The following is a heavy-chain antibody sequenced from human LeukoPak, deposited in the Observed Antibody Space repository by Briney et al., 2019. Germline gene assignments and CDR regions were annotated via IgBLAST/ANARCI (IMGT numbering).Heavy chain of an antibody. CDR2: ISRDSITT. Sequence: GGSLSLSCAASGFTFSFYNMNWVRQAPGKGLEWVSYISRDSITTYYADSVKGRFTISRDNVKNSLYLQMNSLRDEDTAVYFCARDLLDYWGQGTLVTVSS. J-gene: IGHJ4*02. CDR1: GFTFSFYN. V-gene: IGHV3-48*02. CDR3: ARDLLDY.